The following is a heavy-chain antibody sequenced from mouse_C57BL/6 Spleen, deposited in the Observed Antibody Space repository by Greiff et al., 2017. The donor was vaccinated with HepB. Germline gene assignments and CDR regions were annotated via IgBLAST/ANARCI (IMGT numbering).Heavy chain of an antibody. D-gene: IGHD1-1*02. CDR1: GYTFTSYW. CDR3: ARDYYEGGFFDY. CDR2: IYPGSGST. J-gene: IGHJ2*01. Sequence: VQLQQSGAELVKPGASVKMSCKASGYTFTSYWITWVKQRPGQGLEWIGDIYPGSGSTNYNEKFKSKATLTVDTSSSTAYMQLSSLTSEDSAVYYCARDYYEGGFFDYWGQGTTLTVSS. V-gene: IGHV1-55*01.